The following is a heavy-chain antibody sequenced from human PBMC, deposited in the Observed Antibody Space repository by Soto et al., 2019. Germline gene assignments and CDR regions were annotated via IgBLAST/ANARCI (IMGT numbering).Heavy chain of an antibody. CDR3: ARGVYLSLVRTGWFDP. CDR1: GTSMSGHF. V-gene: IGHV4-59*11. D-gene: IGHD3-10*01. J-gene: IGHJ5*02. Sequence: QVQLQESGPGLVKASETLSLTCTVSGTSMSGHFWSWMRQPPGKGLEWIGYGYSSGSTLYNPSLKSRVTISLDTSKNHFSLRLNSVTSADTAVYYCARGVYLSLVRTGWFDPWGQGTLVTVSS. CDR2: GYSSGST.